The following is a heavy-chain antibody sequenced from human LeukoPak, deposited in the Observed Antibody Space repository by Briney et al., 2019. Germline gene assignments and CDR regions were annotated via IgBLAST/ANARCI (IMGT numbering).Heavy chain of an antibody. Sequence: SVKVSCKASGGTFSSYAISWVRQAPGQGLEWMGRIIPILGIANYAQKFQGRVTITRDTSASTAYMELSSLRSEDTAVYYCARVGTLVVTAIGYWGQGTLVTVSS. CDR3: ARVGTLVVTAIGY. D-gene: IGHD2-21*02. J-gene: IGHJ4*02. V-gene: IGHV1-69*04. CDR2: IIPILGIA. CDR1: GGTFSSYA.